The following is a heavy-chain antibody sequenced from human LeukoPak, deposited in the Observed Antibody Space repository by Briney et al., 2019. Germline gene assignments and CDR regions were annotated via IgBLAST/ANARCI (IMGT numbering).Heavy chain of an antibody. D-gene: IGHD3-3*01. Sequence: GGSLRLSCAASGFTFSSYNMNWVRLAPGKGLEWVSYISSSSSTRYYAGSVKGRFTISRDNGKHSLSLQMNSLRAEDTAVYYCAREGSDFWSGYSKGYFDYWGQGTLVTVSS. CDR1: GFTFSSYN. V-gene: IGHV3-48*01. CDR2: ISSSSSTR. J-gene: IGHJ4*02. CDR3: AREGSDFWSGYSKGYFDY.